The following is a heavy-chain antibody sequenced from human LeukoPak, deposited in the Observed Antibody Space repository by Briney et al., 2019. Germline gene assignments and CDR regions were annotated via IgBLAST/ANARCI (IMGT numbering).Heavy chain of an antibody. V-gene: IGHV4-34*01. CDR2: INHSGST. J-gene: IGHJ1*01. D-gene: IGHD2-15*01. CDR1: GGSLSGYY. Sequence: PSETLSLTCAVYGGSLSGYYWTWIRQPPGKGLAWIGEINHSGSTNYNPSLKSRVTISVDTSKNQFSLKLSSVTAADTAVYYCAPGLAAASPQYLQHWGQGTLVTVSS. CDR3: APGLAAASPQYLQH.